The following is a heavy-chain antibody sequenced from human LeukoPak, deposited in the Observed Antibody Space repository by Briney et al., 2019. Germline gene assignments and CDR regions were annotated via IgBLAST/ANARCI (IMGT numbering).Heavy chain of an antibody. CDR1: GYTFTSYY. J-gene: IGHJ1*01. CDR2: INPSGGST. V-gene: IGHV1-46*01. D-gene: IGHD3-22*01. Sequence: ASVTVSFKASGYTFTSYYMHWVRQAPGQGLEWMGIINPSGGSTSYAQKFQGRVTMTRDTSTSTVYMELSSLRSEDTAVYYCAREPDYYDSSGYQRGGWFQHWGQGTLVTVSS. CDR3: AREPDYYDSSGYQRGGWFQH.